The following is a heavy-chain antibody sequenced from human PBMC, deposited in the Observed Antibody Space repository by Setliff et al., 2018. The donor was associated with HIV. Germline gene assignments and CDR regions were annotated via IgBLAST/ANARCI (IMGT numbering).Heavy chain of an antibody. CDR2: VNPTGRP. V-gene: IGHV4-34*01. Sequence: KPSETLSLTCTVSGEPFNGFYWTCIRQPPGKGLEWIGDVNPTGRPNYSPSLKSRVTMSLDTSKNQFSLNLKSVTAADTALYYCATTGQGRAYFDFWGQGSLVTVSS. CDR3: ATTGQGRAYFDF. CDR1: GEPFNGFY. D-gene: IGHD2-21*01. J-gene: IGHJ4*02.